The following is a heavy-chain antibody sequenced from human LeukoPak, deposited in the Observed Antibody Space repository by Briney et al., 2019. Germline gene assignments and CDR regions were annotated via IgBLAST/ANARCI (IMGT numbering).Heavy chain of an antibody. CDR1: GGSISSGGYY. CDR3: ARDQDDIPNWFDP. CDR2: IYYSGST. Sequence: PSETLSLTCTVSGGSISSGGYYWSWIRQHPGKGLEWIGYIYYSGSTYYNPSLKSRVTISVDTSKNQFSLKLSSVTAADTAVYYCARDQDDIPNWFDPWGQGTLVTVSS. V-gene: IGHV4-31*03. J-gene: IGHJ5*02. D-gene: IGHD3-9*01.